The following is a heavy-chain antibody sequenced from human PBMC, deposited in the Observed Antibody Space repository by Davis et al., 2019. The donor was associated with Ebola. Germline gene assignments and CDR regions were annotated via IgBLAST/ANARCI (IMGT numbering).Heavy chain of an antibody. CDR1: GFTVTSNY. CDR3: AKEREWPDLDLDY. Sequence: GESLKISCAASGFTVTSNYMAWVRQAPGKGLEWVSVTYTTGSTHYADSVKARFTISRDNYENTVSLQMNSLRTEDTAVYYCAKEREWPDLDLDYWGLGALVTVSS. J-gene: IGHJ4*02. V-gene: IGHV3-66*01. D-gene: IGHD3/OR15-3a*01. CDR2: TYTTGST.